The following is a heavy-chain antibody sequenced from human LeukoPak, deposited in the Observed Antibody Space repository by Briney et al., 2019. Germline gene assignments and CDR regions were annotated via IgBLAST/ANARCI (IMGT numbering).Heavy chain of an antibody. J-gene: IGHJ5*02. V-gene: IGHV3-7*01. D-gene: IGHD2-2*02. Sequence: PGGSLRLSCAASGFTFSSYWMSWVHQAPGKGLEWVANIKQDGSEKYYVDSVKGRFTISRDNAKNSLYLQMNSLRAEDTAVYYCARGLGKFYCSSTSCYNYNWFDPWGQGTLGSVSS. CDR3: ARGLGKFYCSSTSCYNYNWFDP. CDR2: IKQDGSEK. CDR1: GFTFSSYW.